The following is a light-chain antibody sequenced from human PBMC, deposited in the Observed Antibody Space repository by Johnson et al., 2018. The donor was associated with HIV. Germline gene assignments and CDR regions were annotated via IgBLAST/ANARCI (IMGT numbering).Light chain of an antibody. CDR1: SSNIGNNY. CDR2: ENH. CDR3: GTWDTSLSASYV. Sequence: TQPPSLSAAPGQRVTIYCSGSSSNIGNNYVSWYQQLPGTAPRLLVYENHRRPSGIPDRFSGSKSGTSATLDITGLQTGDEADYYCGTWDTSLSASYVFGTGIKVTVL. J-gene: IGLJ1*01. V-gene: IGLV1-51*02.